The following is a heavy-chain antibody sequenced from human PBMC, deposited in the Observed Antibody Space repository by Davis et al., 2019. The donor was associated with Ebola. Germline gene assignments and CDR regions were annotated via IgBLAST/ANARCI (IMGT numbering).Heavy chain of an antibody. Sequence: GESLKISCAASGFTFSSYAMSWVRQAPGKGLEWVSAISGSGGSTYYADSVKGRFTISRDNSKNTLYLQMNSLRAEDTAVYYCAREKTDSSSWYGYFDYWGQGTLVTVSS. CDR3: AREKTDSSSWYGYFDY. D-gene: IGHD6-13*01. CDR1: GFTFSSYA. J-gene: IGHJ4*02. V-gene: IGHV3-23*01. CDR2: ISGSGGST.